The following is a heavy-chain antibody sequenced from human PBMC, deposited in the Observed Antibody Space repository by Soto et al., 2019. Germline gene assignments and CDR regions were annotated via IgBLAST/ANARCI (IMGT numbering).Heavy chain of an antibody. CDR2: ISYDGSNK. CDR1: GFTFSSYA. Sequence: GGSLRLSCAASGFTFSSYAMHWVRQAPGKGLEWVAVISYDGSNKYYADSVKGRFTISRDNSKNTLYLQMNSLRAEDTAVYYCARDAVADTAMDLWGQGTLVTVSS. CDR3: ARDAVADTAMDL. D-gene: IGHD5-18*01. J-gene: IGHJ5*02. V-gene: IGHV3-30-3*01.